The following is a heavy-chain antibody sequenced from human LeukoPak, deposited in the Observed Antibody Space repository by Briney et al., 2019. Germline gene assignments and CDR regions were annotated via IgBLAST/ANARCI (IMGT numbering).Heavy chain of an antibody. CDR3: ARATENPYCSGGSCYLGPGAFDI. J-gene: IGHJ3*02. Sequence: PGGSLRLSCAASGFTFSSYSMNWVRQAPGKGLEGVSSISSSSSYIYYEDSVKGRFTISKDNTKSSLYLQMNSLRAEDTAVYYCARATENPYCSGGSCYLGPGAFDIWGQGTMVTVSS. V-gene: IGHV3-21*01. D-gene: IGHD2-15*01. CDR1: GFTFSSYS. CDR2: ISSSSSYI.